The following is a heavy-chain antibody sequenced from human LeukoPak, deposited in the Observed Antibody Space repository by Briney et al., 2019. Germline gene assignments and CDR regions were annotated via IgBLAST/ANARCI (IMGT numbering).Heavy chain of an antibody. CDR1: GGSISSGGYY. CDR3: ARVPRGGDYYDSSGYYPGSAFDI. Sequence: SETLSLTCTVSGGSISSGGYYWSWIRQHPGKGLEWIGYIYYSGSTYYNPSLKSRVTISVDTSENQFSLKLSSVTAADTAVYYCARVPRGGDYYDSSGYYPGSAFDIWGQGTMVTVSS. D-gene: IGHD3-22*01. CDR2: IYYSGST. V-gene: IGHV4-31*03. J-gene: IGHJ3*02.